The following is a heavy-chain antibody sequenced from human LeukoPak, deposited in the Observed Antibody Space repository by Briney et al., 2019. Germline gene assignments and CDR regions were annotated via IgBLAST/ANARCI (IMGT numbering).Heavy chain of an antibody. V-gene: IGHV4-39*01. D-gene: IGHD5-12*01. CDR2: IYYSGST. CDR1: GGSISSSSYY. Sequence: SETLSLTCTVSGGSISSSSYYWGWIRQPPGKGLEWIGSIYYSGSTYYNPSLKSRVTISVDTSKNQFSLRLSPVTAADTAVYYCARQTGRLRNPAFDYWGQGTLVTVSS. J-gene: IGHJ4*02. CDR3: ARQTGRLRNPAFDY.